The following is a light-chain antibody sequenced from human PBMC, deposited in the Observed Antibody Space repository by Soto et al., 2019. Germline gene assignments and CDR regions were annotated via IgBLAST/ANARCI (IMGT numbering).Light chain of an antibody. V-gene: IGKV1-5*01. J-gene: IGKJ1*01. CDR3: QHYNSYPWT. CDR2: DAS. Sequence: DIQMTQSPSTLSASVGDRVTITCRASQSISSWLAWYQQKPGKAPKLLIYDASSLESGVPSRFSGSGSGTEFTLISSSLQPDDFASYCCQHYNSYPWTFGQGTKVDIK. CDR1: QSISSW.